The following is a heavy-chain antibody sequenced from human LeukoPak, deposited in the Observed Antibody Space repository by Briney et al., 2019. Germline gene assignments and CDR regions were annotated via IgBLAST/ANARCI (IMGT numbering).Heavy chain of an antibody. V-gene: IGHV3-74*01. J-gene: IGHJ4*02. D-gene: IGHD3-10*01. CDR3: ARDMIRGVVNN. CDR2: INPSGSFT. CDR1: GFTFSSNW. Sequence: GGSLRLSCATSGFTFSSNWMHWVRQVPGKGLVWVSLINPSGSFTTYADSVKGRFTISRDNAKNRLYMQMNSLRVEDTAVYYCARDMIRGVVNNWGQGALVTVSS.